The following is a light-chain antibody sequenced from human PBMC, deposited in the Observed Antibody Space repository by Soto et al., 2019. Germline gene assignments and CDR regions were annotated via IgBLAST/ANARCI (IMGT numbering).Light chain of an antibody. CDR1: ENIGVW. Sequence: DIQMIQSPSTLSASVGDRVTITCRASENIGVWLAWYQQKPGKAPKLLIYKASSLQSGVPSRFSGGGSGTEFTLTISSLQPDDFATYYCQQYHTYSWTFGQGTKVDIK. J-gene: IGKJ1*01. V-gene: IGKV1-5*03. CDR3: QQYHTYSWT. CDR2: KAS.